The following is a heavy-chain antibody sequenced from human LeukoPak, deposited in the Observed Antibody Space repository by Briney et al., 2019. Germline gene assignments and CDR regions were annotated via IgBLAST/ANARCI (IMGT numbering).Heavy chain of an antibody. CDR3: ARQGPWGVITN. CDR1: GGSISSYY. D-gene: IGHD3-16*02. V-gene: IGHV4-59*08. CDR2: IYYSGST. Sequence: SETLSLTCTVSGGSISSYYWSWIRQPPGKGLEWIGYIYYSGSTNYNPSLKSRVTISVDTSKNQFSLKLSSVTDADTAVYYCARQGPWGVITNWGQGTLVTVSS. J-gene: IGHJ4*02.